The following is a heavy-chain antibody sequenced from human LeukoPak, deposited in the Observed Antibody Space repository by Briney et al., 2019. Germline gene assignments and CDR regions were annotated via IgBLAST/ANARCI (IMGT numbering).Heavy chain of an antibody. J-gene: IGHJ3*02. V-gene: IGHV3-33*06. CDR2: IWYDGSDK. CDR3: AKGHYGDYFAFDI. Sequence: PGGSLRLXCAASGFTFSSYGMHWVRQAPGKGLEWVAVIWYDGSDKYYADSVKGRFTISRDSSKNTLYLQMNSLRAEDTAVYYCAKGHYGDYFAFDIWGQGTMVTVSS. D-gene: IGHD4-17*01. CDR1: GFTFSSYG.